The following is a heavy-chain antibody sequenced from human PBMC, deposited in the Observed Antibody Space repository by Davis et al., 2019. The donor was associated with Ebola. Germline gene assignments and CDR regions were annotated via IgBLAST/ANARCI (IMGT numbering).Heavy chain of an antibody. D-gene: IGHD5-18*01. V-gene: IGHV3-21*01. CDR2: ISSGSSYI. CDR1: GFTFSSYS. J-gene: IGHJ4*02. Sequence: GESLKISCAASGFTFSSYSMNWVRQAPGKGLEWVSSISSGSSYIYYADSVKGRFTISNAKNSLYLQMNSLRAEDTAVYYCASLIEVDTAMVAFDYWGQGALVTVSS. CDR3: ASLIEVDTAMVAFDY.